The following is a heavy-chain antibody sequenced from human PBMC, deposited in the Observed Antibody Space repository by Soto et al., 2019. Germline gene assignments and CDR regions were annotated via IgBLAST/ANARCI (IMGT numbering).Heavy chain of an antibody. CDR3: ARQEGGTTVTYYYYYYYMDV. CDR1: SGSISSSSYY. CDR2: IYYSGST. V-gene: IGHV4-39*01. Sequence: SETLSLTCAVSSGSISSSSYYWGWIRQPPGKGLEWIGSIYYSGSTYYNPSLKSRVTISVDTSKNQFSLKLSSVTAADTAVYYCARQEGGTTVTYYYYYYYMDVWGKGTTVTVSS. J-gene: IGHJ6*03. D-gene: IGHD4-17*01.